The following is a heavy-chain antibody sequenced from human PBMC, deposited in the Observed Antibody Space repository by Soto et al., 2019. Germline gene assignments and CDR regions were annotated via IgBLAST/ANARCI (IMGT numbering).Heavy chain of an antibody. CDR2: IYHSGST. V-gene: IGHV4-4*02. D-gene: IGHD2-15*01. CDR3: ARRYGGTFDY. J-gene: IGHJ4*02. CDR1: GGSISSSNW. Sequence: SETLSLTCAVSGGSISSSNWWSWVRQPPGKGLEWIGEIYHSGSTYYNPSLKSRVTISVDTSKNQFSLKLSSVTAADTAVYYCARRYGGTFDYWGQGTLVTVSS.